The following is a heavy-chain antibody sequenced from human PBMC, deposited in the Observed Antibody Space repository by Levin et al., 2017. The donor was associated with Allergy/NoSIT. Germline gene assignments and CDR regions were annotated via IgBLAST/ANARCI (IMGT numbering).Heavy chain of an antibody. CDR2: INPNGGST. D-gene: IGHD5-18*01. J-gene: IGHJ5*02. CDR3: ASGYTYGFNWFDP. CDR1: GYNHKNYY. V-gene: IGHV1-46*02. Sequence: GGSLRLSCQASGYNHKNYYLHWVRQAPGRGLEWMGIINPNGGSTDTARKFEDRVAMTRDTSTRTVYMELSSLRSEDTAVYYCASGYTYGFNWFDPWGPGTLVTVSS.